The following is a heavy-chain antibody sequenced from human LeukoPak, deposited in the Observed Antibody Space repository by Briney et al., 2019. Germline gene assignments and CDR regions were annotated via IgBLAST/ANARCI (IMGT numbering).Heavy chain of an antibody. CDR1: GFTFSTFG. CDR2: IGSGSSPI. D-gene: IGHD3-22*01. J-gene: IGHJ4*02. Sequence: GGSLRLSCVASGFTFSTFGMNWVRQAPGKGLEWVSYIGSGSSPIYYADSVKGRSIMSRDNAKNSLYLQMNSLRDEDAAVYYCARASPSGYDYWGQGTLVTVSS. CDR3: ARASPSGYDY. V-gene: IGHV3-48*02.